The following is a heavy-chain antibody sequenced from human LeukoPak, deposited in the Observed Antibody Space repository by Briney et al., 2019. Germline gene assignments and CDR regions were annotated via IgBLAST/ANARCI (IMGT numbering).Heavy chain of an antibody. J-gene: IGHJ4*02. V-gene: IGHV3-74*01. CDR2: LPPDELGI. CDR1: GFTFTNYW. D-gene: IGHD6-6*01. CDR3: VGTIASRGSEY. Sequence: GGSLRLSCAASGFTFTNYWMHWVRQAPGVGLVWVSRLPPDELGIIYAGSVKGRFTDSRDNAKNTVYQQMTNLRVDDTAMYYCVGTIASRGSEYWGQGALVTVSS.